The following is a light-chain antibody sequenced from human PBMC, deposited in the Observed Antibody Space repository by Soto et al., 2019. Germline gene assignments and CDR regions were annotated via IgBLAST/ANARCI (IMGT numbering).Light chain of an antibody. Sequence: EIVLTQSPGTLSLSSGERVTLSCRASQSVSSSYLAWYQQKPGQAPRLLIYGASSRATGIPDRFSGSGSGTDFTLTISRLEPEDFAAYYCQQYGSSSLTFGPGTKVDIK. V-gene: IGKV3-20*01. J-gene: IGKJ3*01. CDR2: GAS. CDR3: QQYGSSSLT. CDR1: QSVSSSY.